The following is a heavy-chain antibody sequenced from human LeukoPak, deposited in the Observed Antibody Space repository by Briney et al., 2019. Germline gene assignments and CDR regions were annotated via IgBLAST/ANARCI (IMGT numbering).Heavy chain of an antibody. CDR2: ISSTSTYI. Sequence: PGGSLRLSCAASGFAFSTYTMNWVRQAPGKGLEWVSSISSTSTYINYADSVKGRFTISRDNARNSLYLQMNSLRAVDTAVYYCASYLTSIPSGMDVWGQGATVTVSS. D-gene: IGHD2/OR15-2a*01. CDR3: ASYLTSIPSGMDV. J-gene: IGHJ6*02. CDR1: GFAFSTYT. V-gene: IGHV3-21*01.